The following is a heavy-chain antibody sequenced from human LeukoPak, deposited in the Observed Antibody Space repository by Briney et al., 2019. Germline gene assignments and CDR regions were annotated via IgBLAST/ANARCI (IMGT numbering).Heavy chain of an antibody. CDR2: INHSGST. D-gene: IGHD3-16*02. J-gene: IGHJ3*02. CDR3: ARDPHYDYVWGSYRLDAFDI. Sequence: SETLSLTCAVYGGSFSGYYWSWIRQPPGKGLEWIGEINHSGSTYYNPSLKSRVTISVDTSKNQFSLKLSSVTAADTAVYYCARDPHYDYVWGSYRLDAFDIWGQGTMVTVSS. CDR1: GGSFSGYY. V-gene: IGHV4-34*01.